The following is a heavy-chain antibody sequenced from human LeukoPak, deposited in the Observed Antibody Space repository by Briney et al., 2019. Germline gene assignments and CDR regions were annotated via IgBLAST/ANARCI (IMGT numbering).Heavy chain of an antibody. Sequence: GGSLRLSCAASGFIFTNYFMSWVRQAPGKGLEWVASIKHDGSEKYYVDSVRGRFTISRDNTKNTLYVQMNSLRAEDTAVYYCAARGYCSGTSCLLEYWGQGTLVTVSS. CDR3: AARGYCSGTSCLLEY. D-gene: IGHD2-2*01. V-gene: IGHV3-7*01. CDR2: IKHDGSEK. CDR1: GFIFTNYF. J-gene: IGHJ4*02.